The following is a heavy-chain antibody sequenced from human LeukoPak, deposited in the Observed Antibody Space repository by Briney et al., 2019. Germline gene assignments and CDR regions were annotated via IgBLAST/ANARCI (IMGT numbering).Heavy chain of an antibody. J-gene: IGHJ4*02. V-gene: IGHV1-18*01. CDR2: ISTYNGNT. D-gene: IGHD6-6*01. CDR3: ASVILEYSSSSRFDY. CDR1: GYTFTSYG. Sequence: ASVKVSCKASGYTFTSYGISWVRQAPGQGLEWMGWISTYNGNTNYAQKLQGRVTMTTDTSTSTAYMELSSLRSEDTAVYYCASVILEYSSSSRFDYWGQGTLVTVSS.